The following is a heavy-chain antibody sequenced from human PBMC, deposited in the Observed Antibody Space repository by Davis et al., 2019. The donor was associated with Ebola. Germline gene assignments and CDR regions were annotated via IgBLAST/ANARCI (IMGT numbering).Heavy chain of an antibody. Sequence: SETLSLTCTVSGGSISSSSYYWGWIRQPPGKGLEWIGSIYYSGSTYYNPSLKSRVTISVDTSKNQFSLKLRSVTAADTAVYYCARQAAAALDGLIWGQGTLVTVSS. V-gene: IGHV4-39*01. CDR3: ARQAAAALDGLI. CDR1: GGSISSSSYY. CDR2: IYYSGST. J-gene: IGHJ4*02. D-gene: IGHD6-13*01.